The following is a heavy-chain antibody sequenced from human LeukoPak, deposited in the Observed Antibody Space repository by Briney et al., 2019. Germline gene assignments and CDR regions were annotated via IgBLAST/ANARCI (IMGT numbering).Heavy chain of an antibody. Sequence: GGSLRLSCAASGFAFSSYEMNWVRQAPGKGLEWVSYISSSGSTIYYADSVKGRFTISRDNAKNSLYLQMNSLRAEDTAVYYCARDRRGTWISDFWGQGTLVTVSS. CDR2: ISSSGSTI. CDR3: ARDRRGTWISDF. D-gene: IGHD5-12*01. CDR1: GFAFSSYE. J-gene: IGHJ4*02. V-gene: IGHV3-48*03.